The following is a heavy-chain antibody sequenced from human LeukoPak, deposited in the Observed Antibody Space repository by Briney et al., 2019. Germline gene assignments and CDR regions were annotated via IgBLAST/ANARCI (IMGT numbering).Heavy chain of an antibody. CDR1: GFTFSSYG. D-gene: IGHD3-10*01. Sequence: PGGSLRLSCAASGFTFSSYGMHWVRQAPGKGLEWVSSISSSSSYIYYADSVKGRFTISRDNSKNTLYLQMNSLRAEDTAVYYCAKDSRFGELVYWGQGTLVTVSS. J-gene: IGHJ4*02. V-gene: IGHV3-21*04. CDR3: AKDSRFGELVY. CDR2: ISSSSSYI.